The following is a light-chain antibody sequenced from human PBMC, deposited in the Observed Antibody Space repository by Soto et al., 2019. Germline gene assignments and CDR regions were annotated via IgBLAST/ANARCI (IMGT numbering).Light chain of an antibody. J-gene: IGKJ3*01. CDR1: QSISSW. V-gene: IGKV1-5*01. CDR3: QHYSSLREFI. Sequence: IQITQSPSTLSSSVGDRVTITCRASQSISSWLAWYQQKPGKAPNLLIYDASILESGVPSRFSGSGSGTEFTLTINSLQPDDFATYYCQHYSSLREFIFGPGTKVDIK. CDR2: DAS.